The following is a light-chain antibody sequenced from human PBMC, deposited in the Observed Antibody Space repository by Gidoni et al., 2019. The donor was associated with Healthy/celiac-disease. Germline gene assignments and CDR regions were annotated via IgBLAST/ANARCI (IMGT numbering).Light chain of an antibody. CDR1: QSVLYSSNNKNY. J-gene: IGKJ2*01. Sequence: QSVLYSSNNKNYLAWYQQKPGQPPKLLIYWASTRESGVPDRFSGSGSGTDFTLTISSLQAEDVAVYYCQQYYSTPRTFGQGAKLEIK. CDR3: QQYYSTPRT. V-gene: IGKV4-1*01. CDR2: WAS.